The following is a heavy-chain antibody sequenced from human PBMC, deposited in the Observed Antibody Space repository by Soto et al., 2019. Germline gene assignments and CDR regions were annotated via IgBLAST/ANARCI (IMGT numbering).Heavy chain of an antibody. Sequence: EVQLVESGGGLVKPGGSLRLSCAASGFSFSSYSMNWVRQAPGKGLEWVSSISSSSSYIYYADSVKGRFTISRDNAKNSLSRQMNSVRAEDTAVYSCARENLPIYDFWSGYPFDSWGQGTLVTVSS. CDR1: GFSFSSYS. J-gene: IGHJ4*02. CDR3: ARENLPIYDFWSGYPFDS. V-gene: IGHV3-21*01. D-gene: IGHD3-3*01. CDR2: ISSSSSYI.